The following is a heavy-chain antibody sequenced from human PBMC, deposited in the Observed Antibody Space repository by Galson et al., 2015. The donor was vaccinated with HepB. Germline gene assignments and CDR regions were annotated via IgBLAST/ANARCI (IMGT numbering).Heavy chain of an antibody. CDR3: ARDHTTVTTTRSVYFDY. J-gene: IGHJ4*02. Sequence: PALVKPTQTLTLTCTFSGFSLSTSGMCVSWIRQPPGKALEWLARIDWDDDKYYSTSLKTRLTISKDTSKSQVVLTMTNMDPVDTATYYCARDHTTVTTTRSVYFDYWGQGTLVTVSS. D-gene: IGHD4-17*01. CDR1: GFSLSTSGMC. V-gene: IGHV2-70*11. CDR2: IDWDDDK.